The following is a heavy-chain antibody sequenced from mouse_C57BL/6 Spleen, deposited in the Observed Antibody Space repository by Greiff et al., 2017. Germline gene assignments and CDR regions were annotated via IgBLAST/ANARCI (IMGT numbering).Heavy chain of an antibody. CDR3: ARHPYYSNVAWFAY. D-gene: IGHD2-5*01. Sequence: EVQRVESGGGLVKPGGSLKLSCAASGFTFSSYTMSWVRQTPEKRLEWVATISGGGGNTYYPDSVKGRFTISRDNAKNTLYLQMSSLRSEDTALYYCARHPYYSNVAWFAYWGQGTLVTVSA. J-gene: IGHJ3*01. CDR1: GFTFSSYT. V-gene: IGHV5-9*01. CDR2: ISGGGGNT.